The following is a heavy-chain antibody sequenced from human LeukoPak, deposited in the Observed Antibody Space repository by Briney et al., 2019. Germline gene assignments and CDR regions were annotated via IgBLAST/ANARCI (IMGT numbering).Heavy chain of an antibody. CDR3: ARHPDYSNYESPYYYYYYYMDV. D-gene: IGHD4-11*01. V-gene: IGHV4-39*01. Sequence: SETLSLTCTVSGGSISSSSYYWGWIRQPPGKGLEWIGSIYYSGSTYYSPSLKSRVTISVDTSKNQFSLKLSSVTAADTAVYYCARHPDYSNYESPYYYYYYYMDVWGKGTTVTVSS. CDR1: GGSISSSSYY. J-gene: IGHJ6*03. CDR2: IYYSGST.